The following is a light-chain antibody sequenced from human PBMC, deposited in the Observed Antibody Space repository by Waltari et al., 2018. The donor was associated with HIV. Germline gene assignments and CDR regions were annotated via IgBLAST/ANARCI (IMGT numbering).Light chain of an antibody. CDR2: NNN. Sequence: QSVVTQPPSTSGTPGQRVTISCSGSSSNIGGHTVNWYRQFPGTGPKLLIYNNNQRTSGVPDRFAGSKSGTSASLAISGLQAEDEADYYCAAWDDSLNGPVFGGGTNLTVL. J-gene: IGLJ2*01. V-gene: IGLV1-44*01. CDR1: SSNIGGHT. CDR3: AAWDDSLNGPV.